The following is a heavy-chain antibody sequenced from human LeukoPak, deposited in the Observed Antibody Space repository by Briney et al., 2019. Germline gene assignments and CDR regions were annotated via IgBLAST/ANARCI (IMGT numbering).Heavy chain of an antibody. CDR1: GYTFTSYY. CDR2: INPSGGST. J-gene: IGHJ5*02. Sequence: ASVKVSCKASGYTFTSYYMHWVRQAPGQGLEWMEIINPSGGSTSYAQKFQGRVTMTRDMSTSTVYMELSSLRSEDTAVYYCARGGLMVYANFIVPNPGNNLFDPWGQGTLVTVSS. D-gene: IGHD2-8*01. CDR3: ARGGLMVYANFIVPNPGNNLFDP. V-gene: IGHV1-46*01.